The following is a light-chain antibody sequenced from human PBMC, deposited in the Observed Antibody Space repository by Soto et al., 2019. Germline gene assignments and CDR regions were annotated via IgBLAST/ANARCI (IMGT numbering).Light chain of an antibody. CDR2: GAS. J-gene: IGKJ1*01. V-gene: IGKV3-20*01. CDR3: QHYVTSLTT. Sequence: EIVLTQSPGTLSLSPGERATLSCGASQSVTSNYLAWYQQKPGQAPRLLIFGASIRVTGIPDRFIGSGSGTDFTLTIGRLEPEDFAVYYCQHYVTSLTTFGQGTKVDI. CDR1: QSVTSNY.